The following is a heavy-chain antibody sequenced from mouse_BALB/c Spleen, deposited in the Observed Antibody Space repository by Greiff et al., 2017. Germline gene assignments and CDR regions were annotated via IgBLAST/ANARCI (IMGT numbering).Heavy chain of an antibody. CDR3: TQSRDITTASY. V-gene: IGHV1-69*02. CDR1: GYTFTSYW. D-gene: IGHD1-2*01. J-gene: IGHJ3*01. CDR2: IYPSDSYT. Sequence: VQLLQPGAELVRPGASVKLSCKASGYTFTSYWINWVKQRPGQGLEWIGNIYPSDSYTNYNQKFKDKATLTVDKSSSTAYMQLSSPTSEDSAVYYCTQSRDITTASYWGQGTLVTVSA.